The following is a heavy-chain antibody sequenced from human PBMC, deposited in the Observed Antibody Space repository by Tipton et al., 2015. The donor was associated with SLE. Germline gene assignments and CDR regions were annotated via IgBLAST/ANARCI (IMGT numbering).Heavy chain of an antibody. V-gene: IGHV1-2*02. CDR3: ARLTPWGYDY. D-gene: IGHD7-27*01. Sequence: QLVQSGAEVKKPGASVKVSCKASGYTFKGYYMHWVRQAPGQGLEWMGWINPKTGGTHYAQKFQGRVTMTRDTSISTAYMELRGLTSDDTAVYYCARLTPWGYDYWGPGMLVTVSS. CDR1: GYTFKGYY. CDR2: INPKTGGT. J-gene: IGHJ4*02.